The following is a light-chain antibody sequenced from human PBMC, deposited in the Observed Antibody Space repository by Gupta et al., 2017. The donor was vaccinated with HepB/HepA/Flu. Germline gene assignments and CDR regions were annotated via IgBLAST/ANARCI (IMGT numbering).Light chain of an antibody. J-gene: IGLJ3*02. CDR3: QVWDSSTDHRV. Sequence: SSVLTQPPSESVAPGKTARMACGGNNIGSESVHWYQQKPGQAPVLVIYYDSDRPSGIPERFSGSNSGNTATLTISRVEAGDEADYYCQVWDSSTDHRVFGGGTKLTVL. CDR2: YDS. V-gene: IGLV3-21*04. CDR1: NIGSES.